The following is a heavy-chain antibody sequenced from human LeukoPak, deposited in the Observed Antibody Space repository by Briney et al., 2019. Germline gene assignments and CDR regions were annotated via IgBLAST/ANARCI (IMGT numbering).Heavy chain of an antibody. J-gene: IGHJ4*02. V-gene: IGHV4-59*08. CDR1: GGSISSYY. D-gene: IGHD3-22*01. Sequence: PSETLSLTCTVSGGSISSYYWSWIRQPPGKGLEWIGYIYYSGSTNYNPSLKSRVTISVDTSKNQFSLKLSSVTAADTAVYYCARHEGSIGFDYWGQGTLVTVSS. CDR3: ARHEGSIGFDY. CDR2: IYYSGST.